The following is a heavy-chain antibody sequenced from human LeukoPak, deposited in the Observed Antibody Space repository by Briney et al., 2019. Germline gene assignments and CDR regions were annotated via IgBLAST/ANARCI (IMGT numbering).Heavy chain of an antibody. J-gene: IGHJ3*02. CDR3: ARDALINGAFDI. CDR1: GFTFHIYA. CDR2: INGGGYGT. V-gene: IGHV3-23*01. Sequence: PGGSLRLSCAASGFTFHIYAMNWVRQAPGKGLEWVSAINGGGYGTYYADSVRGRFTISRDNAGKSLYLEMNNLRAEDTAFYYCARDALINGAFDIWGQGTMVTVSS. D-gene: IGHD2-8*01.